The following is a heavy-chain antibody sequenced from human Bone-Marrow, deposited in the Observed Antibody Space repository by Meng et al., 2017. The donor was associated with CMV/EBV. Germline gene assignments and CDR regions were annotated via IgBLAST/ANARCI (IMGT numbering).Heavy chain of an antibody. Sequence: ASVKVSCKASGYTFTGYYMHWVRQAPGQGLEWMGWINPNSGGTNYAQKFQGRVTMTRDTSISTAYMELSRLRSDDTAVYYCARVTRGRSSSWYVRGQGKLVTVYS. J-gene: IGHJ4*02. D-gene: IGHD6-13*01. CDR1: GYTFTGYY. CDR3: ARVTRGRSSSWYV. CDR2: INPNSGGT. V-gene: IGHV1-2*02.